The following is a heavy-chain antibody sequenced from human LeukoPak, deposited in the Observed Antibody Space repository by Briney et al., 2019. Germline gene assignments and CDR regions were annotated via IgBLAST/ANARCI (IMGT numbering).Heavy chain of an antibody. CDR2: INPKNGGT. D-gene: IGHD4-23*01. J-gene: IGHJ4*02. V-gene: IGHV1-2*02. CDR1: GYTFPGHH. CDR3: ARDGYGGNSFDY. Sequence: GASVKVSCKASGYTFPGHHIHWVRQAPGQGLEWMGWINPKNGGTNYAQKFQGRVTMTRDTSINTAFMEPSRLNSDDTAVYFCARDGYGGNSFDYWGQGTLVTVSS.